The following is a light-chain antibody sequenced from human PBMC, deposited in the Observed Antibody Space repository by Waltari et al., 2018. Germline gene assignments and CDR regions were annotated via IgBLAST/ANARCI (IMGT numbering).Light chain of an antibody. CDR3: QQHYATPRT. Sequence: DIVMTQSPDSLAVPLGERATINCKSSQSLLYNFNNKSFLAWYQQKPGQPPKMLIYWAASREPGVPARFSGGGSGTDFTLTISSLQAEDVALYYCQQHYATPRTFGQGTKVEI. V-gene: IGKV4-1*01. CDR2: WAA. CDR1: QSLLYNFNNKSF. J-gene: IGKJ1*01.